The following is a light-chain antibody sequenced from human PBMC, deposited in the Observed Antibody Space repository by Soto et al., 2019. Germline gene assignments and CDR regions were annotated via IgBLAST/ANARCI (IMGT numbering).Light chain of an antibody. V-gene: IGLV1-51*01. CDR2: DNN. CDR3: GTWHNSVIWV. Sequence: QSVLTQPPSVSAAPGQKVTISCSGSNSNIGRTYVSWYQQLPGTAPKLLIYDNNKRPSGIPDRCSGSKSGTSASLDISGLQTGDEADDYGGTWHNSVIWVFGGVTKRTVL. CDR1: NSNIGRTY. J-gene: IGLJ3*02.